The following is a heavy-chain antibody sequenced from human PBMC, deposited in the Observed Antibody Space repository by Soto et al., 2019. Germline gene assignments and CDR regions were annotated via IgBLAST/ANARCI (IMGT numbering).Heavy chain of an antibody. CDR1: GGSISSSDYY. D-gene: IGHD3-10*01. V-gene: IGHV4-39*01. CDR3: STTQRGWFGVGDY. J-gene: IGHJ4*02. CDR2: IYYSGST. Sequence: QLQLQESGPGLVKPSETLSLTCTVSGGSISSSDYYWGWIRQPPGEGLEWIGSIYYSGSTYYNPSLKSRVTVSVDTSKNQFSLKLSSVTAADTAVYYCSTTQRGWFGVGDYWGQGTLVTVSS.